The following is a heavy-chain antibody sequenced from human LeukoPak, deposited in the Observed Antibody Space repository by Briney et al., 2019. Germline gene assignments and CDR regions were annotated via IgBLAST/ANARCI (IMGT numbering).Heavy chain of an antibody. D-gene: IGHD4-17*01. J-gene: IGHJ4*02. CDR2: ISGSGGST. V-gene: IGHV3-23*01. CDR3: AKDPSATLRYFDY. CDR1: GFTFSSYS. Sequence: PGGSLRLSCAASGFTFSSYSMNWVRQAPGKGLEWVSAISGSGGSTYYADSVKGRFTISRDNSKNTLYLQMNSLRAEDTAVYYCAKDPSATLRYFDYWGQGTLVTVSS.